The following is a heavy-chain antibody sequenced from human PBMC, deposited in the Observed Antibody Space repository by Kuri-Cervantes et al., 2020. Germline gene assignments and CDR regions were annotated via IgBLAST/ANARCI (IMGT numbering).Heavy chain of an antibody. Sequence: SETLSLTCAVYGGSFSGYYWGWIRQPPGKGLEWIGEINHSGSTNYNPSLKSRVTISVDKSKNQFSLKLSSVTAADTAVYYCARSRAPEVVATTPPHMDVWGKGTTVTVSS. CDR2: INHSGST. CDR3: ARSRAPEVVATTPPHMDV. D-gene: IGHD2-15*01. J-gene: IGHJ6*03. CDR1: GGSFSGYY. V-gene: IGHV4-34*01.